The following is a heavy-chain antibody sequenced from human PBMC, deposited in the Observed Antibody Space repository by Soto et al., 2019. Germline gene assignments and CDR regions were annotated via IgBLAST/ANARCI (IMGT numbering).Heavy chain of an antibody. J-gene: IGHJ6*03. V-gene: IGHV1-8*01. CDR1: GYTFTSYD. CDR2: MNPNSGNT. D-gene: IGHD3-9*01. CDR3: ARGDSYDILTGYYLHYMDV. Sequence: ASVKVSCKASGYTFTSYDINWVRQATGQGLEWMGWMNPNSGNTGYAQKFQGRVTMTRNTSISTAYMELSSLRSEDTAVYYCARGDSYDILTGYYLHYMDVWGKGTTVTVSS.